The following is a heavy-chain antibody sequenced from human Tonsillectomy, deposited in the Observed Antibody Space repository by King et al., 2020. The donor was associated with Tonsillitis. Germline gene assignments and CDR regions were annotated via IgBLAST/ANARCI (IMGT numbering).Heavy chain of an antibody. CDR2: IYPGDSDT. D-gene: IGHD2-2*02. Sequence: QLVQSGAEVKKPGESLKISCKGSGYSFTSYWIGWVRQMPGKGLEWLWIIYPGDSDTRYSPSFQGQVTISADKSISTAYLQWSGLKASDTAMYYCARGRYCSSTSCYRSAEYFQHWGQGTLVTVSS. CDR1: GYSFTSYW. J-gene: IGHJ1*01. CDR3: ARGRYCSSTSCYRSAEYFQH. V-gene: IGHV5-51*01.